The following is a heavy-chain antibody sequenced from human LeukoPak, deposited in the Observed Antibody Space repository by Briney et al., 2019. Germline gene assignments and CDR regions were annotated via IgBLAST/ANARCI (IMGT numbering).Heavy chain of an antibody. J-gene: IGHJ4*02. CDR2: ISSTGGTA. CDR3: ATKERAFYFDS. Sequence: GGSLRLSCAASGFTFSSFGMSWVRQAPGKGLEWVSAISSTGGTAYYADSVKGRFTISRDNSKNTLYLQMNSLRAEDTAVYYCATKERAFYFDSWGQGTLATVSS. CDR1: GFTFSSFG. V-gene: IGHV3-23*01.